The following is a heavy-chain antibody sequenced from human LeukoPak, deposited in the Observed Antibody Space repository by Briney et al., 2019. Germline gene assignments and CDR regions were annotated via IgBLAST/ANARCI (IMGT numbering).Heavy chain of an antibody. J-gene: IGHJ6*02. D-gene: IGHD2-2*01. CDR3: ARTYCSSTSCYYGGMDV. CDR1: GFTFSSYA. V-gene: IGHV3-64*01. Sequence: GECLRLSCAASGFTFSSYAMHWVRQAPGKGLEYVSAISSNGGSTYYANSVKGRFTISRDNSKNTLYLQMGSLRAEDMAVYYCARTYCSSTSCYYGGMDVWGQGTTVTLS. CDR2: ISSNGGST.